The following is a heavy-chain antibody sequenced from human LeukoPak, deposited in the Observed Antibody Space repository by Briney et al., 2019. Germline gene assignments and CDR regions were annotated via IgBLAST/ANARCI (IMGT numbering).Heavy chain of an antibody. Sequence: GGSLRLSCAASGFTFSSYEMNWVRQAPGKGLEWVSYMSSSGSTIYYADSVKGRLTISRDNAKNSLYLQMNSLRAEDTAVYYCARESSSLTYSDFDYWGQGTLVTVSS. CDR2: MSSSGSTI. CDR3: ARESSSLTYSDFDY. J-gene: IGHJ4*02. CDR1: GFTFSSYE. D-gene: IGHD2-15*01. V-gene: IGHV3-48*03.